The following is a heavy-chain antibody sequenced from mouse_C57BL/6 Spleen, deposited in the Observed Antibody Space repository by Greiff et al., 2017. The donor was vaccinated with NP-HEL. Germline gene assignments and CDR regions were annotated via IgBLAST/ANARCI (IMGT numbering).Heavy chain of an antibody. CDR3: TRYYYGSRDWYFDV. D-gene: IGHD1-1*01. CDR1: GFTFSSYA. Sequence: EVQVVESGEGLVKPGGSLKLSCAASGFTFSSYAMSWVRQTPEKRLEWVAYISSGGDYIYYADTVKGRFTISRDNARNTLYLQMSSLKSEDTAMYYCTRYYYGSRDWYFDVWGTGTTVTVSA. V-gene: IGHV5-9-1*02. J-gene: IGHJ1*03. CDR2: ISSGGDYI.